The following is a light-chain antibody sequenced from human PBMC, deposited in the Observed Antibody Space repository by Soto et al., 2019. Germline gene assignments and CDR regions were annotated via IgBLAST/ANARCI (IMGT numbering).Light chain of an antibody. V-gene: IGLV2-23*01. CDR1: SSDVGSYNL. CDR3: CSFARGTTLV. Sequence: QSALTQPASVSGSPGQSITISCTGSSSDVGSYNLVSWYQQHPGKAPKLMVYESGKLPSGVSDRFFGSKSGNTASLTISGLQAEDEADYYCCSFARGTTLVFGGGTQLTVL. CDR2: ESG. J-gene: IGLJ3*02.